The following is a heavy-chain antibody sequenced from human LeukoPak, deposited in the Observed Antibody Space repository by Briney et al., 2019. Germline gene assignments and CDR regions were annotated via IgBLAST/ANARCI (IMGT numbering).Heavy chain of an antibody. Sequence: GGSLRLSCAASGLTFSNYDMSWARQAPGKGLEWVSGISASGVSTYTADSVKGRFTISRDNSNNTLYLQMNSLRAEDTAMYYCVRKSGVMSVVVTSNYFDYWGQGTLVTVSS. CDR2: ISASGVST. CDR1: GLTFSNYD. V-gene: IGHV3-23*01. D-gene: IGHD2-21*02. CDR3: VRKSGVMSVVVTSNYFDY. J-gene: IGHJ4*02.